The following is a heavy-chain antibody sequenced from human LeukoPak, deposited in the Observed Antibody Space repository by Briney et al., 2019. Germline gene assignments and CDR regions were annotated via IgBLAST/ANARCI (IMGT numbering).Heavy chain of an antibody. CDR3: ARDGGHYDSSGYYYVFDAFDI. Sequence: PSETLSLTCTVSGGSISRYYWSWIRQPPGKVLEWIGYIFYSGSPNYNPSLKSRVTISVDTSKNQFSLKLSSVTAADTAVYYCARDGGHYDSSGYYYVFDAFDIWGQGTMVTVSS. J-gene: IGHJ3*02. D-gene: IGHD3-22*01. CDR2: IFYSGSP. CDR1: GGSISRYY. V-gene: IGHV4-59*01.